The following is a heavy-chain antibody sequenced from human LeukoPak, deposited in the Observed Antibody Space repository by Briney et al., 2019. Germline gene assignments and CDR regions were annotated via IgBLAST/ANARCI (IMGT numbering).Heavy chain of an antibody. CDR2: INHSGST. D-gene: IGHD2-15*01. Sequence: SGTLSLTCAVYGGSFSGYYWSWIRQPPGKGLEWIGEINHSGSTNYNPPLKSRVTISVDTSKNQFSLKPSCVTAADTALYYCARGSYSLDNWGQGTLVTVSS. CDR1: GGSFSGYY. J-gene: IGHJ4*02. CDR3: ARGSYSLDN. V-gene: IGHV4-34*01.